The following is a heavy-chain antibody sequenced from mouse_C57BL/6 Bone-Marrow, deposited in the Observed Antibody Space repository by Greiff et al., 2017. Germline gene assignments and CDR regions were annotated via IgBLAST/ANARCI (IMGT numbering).Heavy chain of an antibody. CDR2: IYPGSGNT. CDR3: ARPYYCGSSDFGY. D-gene: IGHD1-1*01. Sequence: QVQLKESGAELVRPGASVKLSCKASGYTFTDYYINWVKQRPGQGLEWIARIYPGSGNTYYNEKFKGKATLTAEKSSSTAYMQLSSLTSEDSAVYFCARPYYCGSSDFGYWGQGTTLTVSS. V-gene: IGHV1-76*01. J-gene: IGHJ2*01. CDR1: GYTFTDYY.